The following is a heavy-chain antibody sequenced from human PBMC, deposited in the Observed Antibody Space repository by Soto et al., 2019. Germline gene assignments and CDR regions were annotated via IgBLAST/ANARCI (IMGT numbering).Heavy chain of an antibody. CDR2: ISYDGSNK. CDR3: AKGAVTTDYYYGMDV. CDR1: RFTFSSYG. J-gene: IGHJ6*02. D-gene: IGHD4-4*01. V-gene: IGHV3-30*18. Sequence: QVQLVESGGGVVQPGRSLRLSCAASRFTFSSYGMHWVRQAPGKGLEWVAVISYDGSNKYYADSVKGRFTISRDNSKNTLYLQMNSLRAEDTAVYYCAKGAVTTDYYYGMDVWGQGTTVTVSS.